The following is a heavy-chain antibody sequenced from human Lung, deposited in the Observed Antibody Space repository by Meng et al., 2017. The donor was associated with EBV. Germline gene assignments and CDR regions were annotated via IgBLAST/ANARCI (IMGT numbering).Heavy chain of an antibody. V-gene: IGHV4-31*03. J-gene: IGHJ4*02. CDR3: ARGADEYGGNAFDF. D-gene: IGHD4-23*01. CDR2: IYYSGIT. CDR1: GASISSAYNY. Sequence: QGRLQVSGPGLVKPSQTLSLICTVSGASISSAYNYWTWIRQRPGRGLEWIGYIYYSGITYYNPSLQSRLTISADTSKNQFSLMLTSLTAADTAVYYCARGADEYGGNAFDFWGQGALVTVSS.